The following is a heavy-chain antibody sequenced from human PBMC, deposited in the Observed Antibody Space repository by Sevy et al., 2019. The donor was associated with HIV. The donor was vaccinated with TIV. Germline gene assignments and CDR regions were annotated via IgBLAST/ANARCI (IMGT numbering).Heavy chain of an antibody. CDR1: GFTFSSYG. D-gene: IGHD1-26*01. V-gene: IGHV3-33*01. Sequence: GGSLRLSCAASGFTFSSYGMHWVRQAPGKGLEWVAVIWYDGSNKYYADSVKGRFTISRDNSKNTLYLQMNSLRAEDTAVYYCARGSGSYYCAFYIWGQGTMVTVSS. CDR2: IWYDGSNK. CDR3: ARGSGSYYCAFYI. J-gene: IGHJ3*02.